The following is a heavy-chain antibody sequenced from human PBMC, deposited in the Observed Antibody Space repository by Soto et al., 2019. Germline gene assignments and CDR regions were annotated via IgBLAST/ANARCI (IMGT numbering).Heavy chain of an antibody. CDR3: ARYGGYCSGGSCYWDNWFDP. CDR1: GGSISSGGYY. V-gene: IGHV4-31*03. J-gene: IGHJ5*02. CDR2: IYYSGST. D-gene: IGHD2-15*01. Sequence: QVQLQESGPGLVKPSQTLSLTCTVSGGSISSGGYYWSWIRQHPGKGLEWIGYIYYSGSTYYNPSLKSRVTISVDTSKNQFSLKLSSVTATDTAVYYCARYGGYCSGGSCYWDNWFDPWGQGTLVTVSS.